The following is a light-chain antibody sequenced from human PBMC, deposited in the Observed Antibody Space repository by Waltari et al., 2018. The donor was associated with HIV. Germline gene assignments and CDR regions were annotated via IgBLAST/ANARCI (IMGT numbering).Light chain of an antibody. Sequence: DIVLTQSPGTLSLSPGERATLSCRASQSVRSSYLAWYQQKPGQAPRLLIYGASSRATGSPDRFSGSGSGTDFTLTISRLEPEDFAVYYCQQYGGSPYTFGQGTKLEIK. CDR3: QQYGGSPYT. V-gene: IGKV3-20*01. CDR1: QSVRSSY. CDR2: GAS. J-gene: IGKJ2*01.